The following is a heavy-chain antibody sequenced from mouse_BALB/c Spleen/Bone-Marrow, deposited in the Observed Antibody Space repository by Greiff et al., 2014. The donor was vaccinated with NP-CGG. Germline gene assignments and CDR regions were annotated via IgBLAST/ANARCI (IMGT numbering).Heavy chain of an antibody. V-gene: IGHV1S81*02. CDR3: ARINGYDY. Sequence: QVQLQQPGAELMKPGASVKLSCKASGYTFTSYWMHWVKQRPGQGLEWIGEIDPSTGRTDYNKKFKSQATLTVDKSSSTAYMHLSSLTSEDSAVYYCARINGYDYWGQGTTLTVSS. CDR2: IDPSTGRT. D-gene: IGHD2-2*01. CDR1: GYTFTSYW. J-gene: IGHJ2*01.